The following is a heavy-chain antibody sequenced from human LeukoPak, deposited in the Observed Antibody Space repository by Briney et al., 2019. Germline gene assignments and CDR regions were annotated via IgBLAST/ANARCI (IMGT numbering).Heavy chain of an antibody. CDR3: ARAPPGIAAAGLGFDY. Sequence: SETLSLTCTVSGGSLINYYWSWIRQPPGKGLEWIGRTYTSGSTNYNPSLKSRVTMSVDTSKNQFSLKLSSVTAADTAVYYCARAPPGIAAAGLGFDYWGQGTLVTVSS. CDR1: GGSLINYY. CDR2: TYTSGST. D-gene: IGHD6-13*01. V-gene: IGHV4-4*07. J-gene: IGHJ4*02.